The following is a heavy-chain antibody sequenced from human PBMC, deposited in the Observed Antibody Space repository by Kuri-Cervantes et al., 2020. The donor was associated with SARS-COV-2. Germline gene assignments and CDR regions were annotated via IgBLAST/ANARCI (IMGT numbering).Heavy chain of an antibody. CDR1: GGSISSYY. J-gene: IGHJ5*02. V-gene: IGHV4-34*01. CDR2: INHSGST. CDR3: AAEPWCSGGSCYTGWFDP. Sequence: ESLKISCTVSGGSISSYYWSWIRQPPGKGLEWIGEINHSGSTNYNPSLKSRVTISVDTSKNQFSLKLSSVTAADTAVYYCAAEPWCSGGSCYTGWFDPWGQGTLVTVSS. D-gene: IGHD2-15*01.